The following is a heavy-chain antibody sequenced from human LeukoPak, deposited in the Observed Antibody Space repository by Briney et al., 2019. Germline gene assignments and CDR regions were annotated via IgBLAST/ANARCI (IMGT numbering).Heavy chain of an antibody. D-gene: IGHD1-26*01. CDR2: LTGDGGT. V-gene: IGHV3-23*01. Sequence: GGSLRLSCAASGFTFTNYAMSWVRQAPGKGLEWVSVLTGDGGTYYADSVKGRFTISRDNSKNTLYLQMNSLRAEDTAVYYCARDSIVGAIAPPDYWGQGTLVTVSS. J-gene: IGHJ4*02. CDR3: ARDSIVGAIAPPDY. CDR1: GFTFTNYA.